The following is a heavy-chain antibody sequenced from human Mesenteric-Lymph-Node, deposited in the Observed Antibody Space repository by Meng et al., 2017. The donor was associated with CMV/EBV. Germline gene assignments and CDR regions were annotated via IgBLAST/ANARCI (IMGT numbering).Heavy chain of an antibody. CDR1: GFTFTSAW. J-gene: IGHJ6*02. Sequence: GESLKISCTTSGFTFTSAWMTWVRQAPGKGLEWVANIYNDGSAKNYLDSMKGRFTISRDNSKNSLYLQIDGLRAEDTAVYYCARQYQVVQYGMDVWGQGTTVTVSS. V-gene: IGHV3-7*01. D-gene: IGHD2-2*01. CDR2: IYNDGSAK. CDR3: ARQYQVVQYGMDV.